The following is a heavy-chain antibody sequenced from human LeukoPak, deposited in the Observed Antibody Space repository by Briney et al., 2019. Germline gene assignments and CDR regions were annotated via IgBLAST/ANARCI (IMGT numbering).Heavy chain of an antibody. Sequence: GESLKISCQGSEYSFATYWIAWLRQMPGKGLEWMGIIYPSDSDTRYSPSFQGQVTISADKSIKTAYLQWSSLKASDTAMYYCARQEGYYYDSSGYYYFDYWGQGTLVTVSS. V-gene: IGHV5-51*01. D-gene: IGHD3-22*01. J-gene: IGHJ4*02. CDR3: ARQEGYYYDSSGYYYFDY. CDR1: EYSFATYW. CDR2: IYPSDSDT.